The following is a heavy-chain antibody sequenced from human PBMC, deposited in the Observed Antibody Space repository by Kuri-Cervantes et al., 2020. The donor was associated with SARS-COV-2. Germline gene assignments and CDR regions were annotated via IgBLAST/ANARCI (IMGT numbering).Heavy chain of an antibody. CDR1: GYTFTSYD. CDR3: ARGGESITMIVVVIQPLDY. CDR2: MNPNSGNT. J-gene: IGHJ4*02. V-gene: IGHV1-8*01. D-gene: IGHD3-22*01. Sequence: ASVKVSCKASGYTFTSYDINWVRQATGQGLEWMGWMNPNSGNTGYAQKFQGRVTMTRNTSISTAYMELSSLRSEDTAVYYCARGGESITMIVVVIQPLDYWGQGTLVTVSS.